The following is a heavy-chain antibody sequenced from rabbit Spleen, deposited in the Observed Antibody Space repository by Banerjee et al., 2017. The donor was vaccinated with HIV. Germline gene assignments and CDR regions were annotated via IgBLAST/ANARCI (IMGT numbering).Heavy chain of an antibody. Sequence: QEQLEESGGGLVKPEGSLTLTCKASGFSFSNKAVMCWVRQAPGKGLEWIACINAITGKAVYASWAKGRFTFSKTSSTTVTLQMTSLTAADTATYFCASSSSWWEFDLWGPGTLVTVS. CDR1: GFSFSNKAV. CDR3: ASSSSWWEFDL. D-gene: IGHD1-1*01. J-gene: IGHJ4*01. CDR2: INAITGKA. V-gene: IGHV1S45*01.